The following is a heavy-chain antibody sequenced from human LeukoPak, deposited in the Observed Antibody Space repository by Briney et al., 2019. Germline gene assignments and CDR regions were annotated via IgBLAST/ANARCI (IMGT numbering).Heavy chain of an antibody. V-gene: IGHV5-51*01. CDR3: ARHFHSAWFGF. CDR1: GCDVTAYG. D-gene: IGHD5-18*01. CDR2: IYPGGSNG. J-gene: IGHJ4*02. Sequence: GESLRISCRWSGCDVTAYGIAWVRQMPGKGMEWVGNIYPGGSNGRYSPSFQGQVTMSADKSITTVYLQWSSLKASDTAMYYCARHFHSAWFGFWGQGSLVTVSS.